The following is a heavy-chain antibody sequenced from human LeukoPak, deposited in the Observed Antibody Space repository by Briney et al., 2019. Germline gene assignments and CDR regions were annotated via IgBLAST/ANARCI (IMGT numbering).Heavy chain of an antibody. CDR2: IYDRGPA. D-gene: IGHD3-10*01. CDR1: GYAIISGGFS. CDR3: ARSRQASGLFSS. J-gene: IGHJ5*02. V-gene: IGHV4-30-2*01. Sequence: SQTLFLTCTVSGYAIISGGFSWNWIRQPPGKGLEWIGCIYDRGPAHYNPSLKSQFTISVDRPKNQFFLNVTSLTAADTAVYYCARSRQASGLFSSWGQGTLVVVSS.